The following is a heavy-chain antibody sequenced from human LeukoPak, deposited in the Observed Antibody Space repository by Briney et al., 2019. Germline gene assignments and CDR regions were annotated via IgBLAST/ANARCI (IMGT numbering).Heavy chain of an antibody. Sequence: SETLSLTCTVSGGSISSSSYYWGWIRQPPGKGLEWIGSIYYSGSTYYNPSLKSRVTISVDRSKNQFSLKLSSVTAADTAVYYCARHCSSTSCYGGFDYWGQGTLVTVSS. V-gene: IGHV4-39*07. CDR1: GGSISSSSYY. CDR3: ARHCSSTSCYGGFDY. J-gene: IGHJ4*02. D-gene: IGHD2-2*01. CDR2: IYYSGST.